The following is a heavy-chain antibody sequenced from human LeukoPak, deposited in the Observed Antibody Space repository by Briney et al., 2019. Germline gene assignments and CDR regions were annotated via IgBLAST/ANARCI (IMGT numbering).Heavy chain of an antibody. J-gene: IGHJ5*02. CDR3: AREGSMVRQVDP. CDR1: GGSITSSGYY. D-gene: IGHD3-10*01. Sequence: SQTLSLTCTVSGGSITSSGYYWNWIRQHPGKGLEWIGYIYYSGSTYYNPSLKSRVTISVDTSKNQFSLKLSSVGAADTAVYYCAREGSMVRQVDPWGQGSLVTVSS. V-gene: IGHV4-31*03. CDR2: IYYSGST.